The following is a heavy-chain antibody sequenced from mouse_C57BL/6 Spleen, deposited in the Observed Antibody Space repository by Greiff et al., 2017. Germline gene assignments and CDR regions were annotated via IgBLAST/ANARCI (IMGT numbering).Heavy chain of an antibody. CDR3: ARGDGYYAMDY. J-gene: IGHJ4*01. CDR2: ISYSGST. D-gene: IGHD2-3*01. V-gene: IGHV3-1*01. CDR1: GYSITSGYD. Sequence: DVKLVESGPGMVKPSQSLSLTCTVTGYSITSGYDWHWIRHFPGNKLEWMGYISYSGSTNYNPSLKSRISITHDTSKNHFFLKLNSVTTEDTATYYCARGDGYYAMDYWGQGTSVTVSS.